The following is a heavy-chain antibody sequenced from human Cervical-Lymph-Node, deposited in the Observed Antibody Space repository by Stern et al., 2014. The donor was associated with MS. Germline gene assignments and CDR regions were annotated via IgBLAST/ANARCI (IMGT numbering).Heavy chain of an antibody. D-gene: IGHD3-9*01. J-gene: IGHJ3*02. V-gene: IGHV4-30-4*08. CDR1: GGSLSTGDYY. CDR3: ARGELIINDAFDI. CDR2: IYYSGSS. Sequence: QLQLQESGPGLVKPSQTLSLTCTVSGGSLSTGDYYWSWIRQPPGKGLEWIGYIYYSGSSYHNPSLKSRVTISVDTSKNQFSLSLRSVTAADTAVYYCARGELIINDAFDIWGQGTMVTVSS.